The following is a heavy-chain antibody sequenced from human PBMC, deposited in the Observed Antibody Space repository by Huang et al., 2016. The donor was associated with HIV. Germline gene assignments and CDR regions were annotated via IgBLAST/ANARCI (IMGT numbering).Heavy chain of an antibody. V-gene: IGHV1-18*04. CDR3: ASARGYYYYGMDV. J-gene: IGHJ6*02. CDR1: GYTFTSDG. Sequence: QVQLVQSGAEVKKPGASVKVSCKASGYTFTSDGISWVRQAPGQGLEWMGWINEYNGNTNYAQMLQGSVTMTTDTSTSTAYMELRRLRSADRAVYYCASARGYYYYGMDVWGQGTTVTVSS. CDR2: INEYNGNT.